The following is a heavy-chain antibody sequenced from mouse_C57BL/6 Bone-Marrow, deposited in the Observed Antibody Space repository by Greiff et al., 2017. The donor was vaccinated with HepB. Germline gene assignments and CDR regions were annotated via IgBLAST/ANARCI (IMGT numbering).Heavy chain of an antibody. J-gene: IGHJ3*01. D-gene: IGHD2-4*01. Sequence: QVTLKESGPGILQPSQTLSLTCSFSGFSLSTVGMGVGWIRKPSGKGLEWLAHIWWDDDKYYNPALKSRLTISKDTSKNQLFLTIANVDTADTATYYCARTPRYDYDVWFAYWGQGTLVTVSA. CDR3: ARTPRYDYDVWFAY. CDR2: IWWDDDK. V-gene: IGHV8-8*01. CDR1: GFSLSTVGMG.